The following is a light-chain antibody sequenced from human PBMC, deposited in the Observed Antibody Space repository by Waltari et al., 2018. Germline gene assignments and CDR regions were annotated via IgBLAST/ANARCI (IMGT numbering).Light chain of an antibody. Sequence: DIQMTQSPSSLSASVGDGVTITCRASQTISTFLNWYQHKPGKAPTLLIYGATILQSGVPSRFSGSGFGTDFTLTITNVQPEDFATYYCQQSYSTPYTFGQGTKLEIK. CDR3: QQSYSTPYT. J-gene: IGKJ2*01. V-gene: IGKV1-39*01. CDR1: QTISTF. CDR2: GAT.